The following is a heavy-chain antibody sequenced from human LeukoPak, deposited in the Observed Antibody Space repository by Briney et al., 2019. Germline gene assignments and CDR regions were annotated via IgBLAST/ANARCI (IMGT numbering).Heavy chain of an antibody. CDR2: ISDTGTT. CDR1: GGSFSTSIYF. J-gene: IGHJ4*02. CDR3: ANNYYDGSGYFF. D-gene: IGHD3-22*01. Sequence: PSETLSLTCGVSGGSFSTSIYFWVWIRQPPGKGLEWIGSISDTGTTFHNPSLKSRVTVSVDTSKNQFSLRLSSVTAADTAVYYCANNYYDGSGYFFWGQGTLVTVSS. V-gene: IGHV4-39*01.